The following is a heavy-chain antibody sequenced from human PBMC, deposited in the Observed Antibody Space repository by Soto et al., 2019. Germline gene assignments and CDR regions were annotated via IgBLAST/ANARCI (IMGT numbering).Heavy chain of an antibody. CDR3: IRDFGEVGSTAAFDI. J-gene: IGHJ3*02. D-gene: IGHD1-26*01. CDR2: INQDGAEK. CDR1: GFSFSSYW. V-gene: IGHV3-7*01. Sequence: EVQLVESGGDLVQPGGSLRLSCAASGFSFSSYWMHWVRQAPGKGLEWVANINQDGAEKHDVDSVRGRFTISRDNAKNTLYLQMSSLRAEDTAMYYCIRDFGEVGSTAAFDIWGQGTMVTVSS.